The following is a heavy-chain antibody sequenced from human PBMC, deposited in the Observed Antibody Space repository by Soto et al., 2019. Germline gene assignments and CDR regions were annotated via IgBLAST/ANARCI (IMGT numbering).Heavy chain of an antibody. J-gene: IGHJ6*02. D-gene: IGHD1-1*01. CDR1: GGTFSNSA. CDR3: ARDKERLQIGGNYHYHLDV. Sequence: QVQLEQSGAEVKKPGSSVKVSCKASGGTFSNSAISWVRQAPGQGLEWMGGIMPIFRTPDYEQKFQDRVTNNAEETTTTVYMELRGLRYDDTAVDYCARDKERLQIGGNYHYHLDVWGQGTTVTVSS. CDR2: IMPIFRTP. V-gene: IGHV1-69*12.